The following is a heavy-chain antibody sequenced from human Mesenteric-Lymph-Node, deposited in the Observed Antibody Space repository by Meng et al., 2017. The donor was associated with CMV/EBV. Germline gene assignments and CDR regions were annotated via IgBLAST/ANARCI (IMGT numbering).Heavy chain of an antibody. CDR1: GVSVSSGTYY. J-gene: IGHJ4*02. V-gene: IGHV4-61*01. D-gene: IGHD1-1*01. Sequence: CTVSGVSVSSGTYYWSWIRQPPGKGLEWIGYLSDIGRTNYKSSLRSRVTISVDPSQTQFSLRLNSVTAADTAVYYCATATGLERFDYWGQGTLVTVSS. CDR2: LSDIGRT. CDR3: ATATGLERFDY.